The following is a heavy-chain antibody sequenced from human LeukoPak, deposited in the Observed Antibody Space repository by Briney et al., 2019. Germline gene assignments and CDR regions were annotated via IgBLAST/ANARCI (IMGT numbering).Heavy chain of an antibody. Sequence: ASVKVSCKASGGTFSSYAISWVGQAPGQGLEWMGGIIPIFGTANYAQKFQGRVTITADKSTSTAYMELSSLRSEDTAVYYCGHVVTVAGGMDVWGKGTTVTVSS. CDR2: IIPIFGTA. CDR3: GHVVTVAGGMDV. V-gene: IGHV1-69*06. D-gene: IGHD2-15*01. J-gene: IGHJ6*04. CDR1: GGTFSSYA.